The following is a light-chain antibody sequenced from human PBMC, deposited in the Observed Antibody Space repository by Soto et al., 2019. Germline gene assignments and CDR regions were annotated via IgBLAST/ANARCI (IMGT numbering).Light chain of an antibody. CDR3: QQFYSYPFT. CDR2: AAS. V-gene: IGKV1-9*01. Sequence: DIQLTQSPSFLSASVGDRVTITCRASQGISSHLAWYQQKPGKAPRLLIYAASTLQSGVPSRFSGSVSGTEFTLTISSLQPEDFATYYCQQFYSYPFTFGPGTKVDIK. CDR1: QGISSH. J-gene: IGKJ3*01.